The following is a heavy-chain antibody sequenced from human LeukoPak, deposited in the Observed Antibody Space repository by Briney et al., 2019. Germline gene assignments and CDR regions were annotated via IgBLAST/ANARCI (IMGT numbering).Heavy chain of an antibody. CDR2: ISSSSSYI. V-gene: IGHV3-21*01. CDR1: GFIFSSYS. J-gene: IGHJ3*02. Sequence: KPGGSLRLSCAASGFIFSSYSMNWVRQAPGKGLEWVASISSSSSYIYYADSVKGRFTISRDNAKNSLYLQMNSLRAEDTAVYYCASIGRWLQFDAFDIWGQGTMVTVSS. D-gene: IGHD5-24*01. CDR3: ASIGRWLQFDAFDI.